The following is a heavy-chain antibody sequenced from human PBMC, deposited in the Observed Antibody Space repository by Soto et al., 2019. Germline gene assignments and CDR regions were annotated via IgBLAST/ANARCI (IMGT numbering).Heavy chain of an antibody. J-gene: IGHJ4*02. CDR1: GGSISSYY. V-gene: IGHV4-59*12. CDR3: ARDYLGAAAGFEY. CDR2: IYYSGST. Sequence: SETLSLTCTVSGGSISSYYWSWIRQPPGKGLEWIGYIYYSGSTNYNPSLKSRVTISVDTSKNQFSLKLSSVTAADTAVYYCARDYLGAAAGFEYWGQGTLVTVSS. D-gene: IGHD6-13*01.